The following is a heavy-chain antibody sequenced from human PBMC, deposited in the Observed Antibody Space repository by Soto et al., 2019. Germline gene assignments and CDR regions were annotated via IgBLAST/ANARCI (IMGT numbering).Heavy chain of an antibody. J-gene: IGHJ5*02. V-gene: IGHV1-58*01. Sequence: SVKVSCKSSGFTFTSSAVQWVRQARGQRLEWIGWIVVGSGNTNYAQKFQERVTITRDMSTSTAYMELSSLRSEDTAVYYCAAFTVLRYFDWSPNWFDPWGQGTLVTVSS. CDR2: IVVGSGNT. D-gene: IGHD3-9*01. CDR3: AAFTVLRYFDWSPNWFDP. CDR1: GFTFTSSA.